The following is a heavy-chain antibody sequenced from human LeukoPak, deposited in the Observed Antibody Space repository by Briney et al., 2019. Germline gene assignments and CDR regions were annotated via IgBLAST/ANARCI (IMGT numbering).Heavy chain of an antibody. J-gene: IGHJ4*02. V-gene: IGHV3-64*01. Sequence: GGSLSLLCAASGFIFSSYDMLWLRQARGEALEYVSAIWSSGGSTYHANSVKGRFTIARDNSKISLYLQTGSLRAEDMAVYDCARGYCTNGVCYTDYGGQGTLVTVPS. CDR3: ARGYCTNGVCYTDY. D-gene: IGHD2-8*01. CDR2: IWSSGGST. CDR1: GFIFSSYD.